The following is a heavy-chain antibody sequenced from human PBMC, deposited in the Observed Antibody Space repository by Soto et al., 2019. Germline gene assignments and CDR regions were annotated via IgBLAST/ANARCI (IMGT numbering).Heavy chain of an antibody. J-gene: IGHJ4*02. Sequence: EVQLLESGGDLVQPGGSLRLSCAASGFTFTNYAMTWVRQAPGKGLEWVSTISGGGSITYYADSLKGRFTISRDNSKNTLYLQINSLRAEDTAVYYCAKTIRGGYGGSWYYFGYWGQGTLVTVSS. CDR1: GFTFTNYA. D-gene: IGHD6-13*01. CDR2: ISGGGSIT. V-gene: IGHV3-23*01. CDR3: AKTIRGGYGGSWYYFGY.